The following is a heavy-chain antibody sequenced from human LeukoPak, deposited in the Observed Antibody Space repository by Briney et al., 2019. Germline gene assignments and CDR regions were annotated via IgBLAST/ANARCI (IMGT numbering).Heavy chain of an antibody. J-gene: IGHJ4*02. CDR2: ISSSGSAT. CDR3: TRWDY. CDR1: GFAFRNYG. Sequence: GGSLRLSCVASGFAFRNYGMHWVRQAPGEGLEWVSYISSSGSATYYADSVKGRFTISRDIAKKSLYLQMDSLRAEDTAVYYCTRWDYWGQGILVAVSS. V-gene: IGHV3-48*04.